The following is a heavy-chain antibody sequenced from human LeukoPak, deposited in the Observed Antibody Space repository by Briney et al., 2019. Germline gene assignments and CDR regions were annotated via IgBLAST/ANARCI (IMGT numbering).Heavy chain of an antibody. V-gene: IGHV3-30*18. J-gene: IGHJ4*02. D-gene: IGHD3-9*01. CDR2: ISYDGSNK. Sequence: GRSLRLSCAASGFTISDNGMHWVRQAPGKGLEWVAVISYDGSNKYYADSVKGRFTISRDNSKNTLDLQMNSLRAEDTAVYYCAKDQDDILSYHDYWGQGTLVTVSS. CDR1: GFTISDNG. CDR3: AKDQDDILSYHDY.